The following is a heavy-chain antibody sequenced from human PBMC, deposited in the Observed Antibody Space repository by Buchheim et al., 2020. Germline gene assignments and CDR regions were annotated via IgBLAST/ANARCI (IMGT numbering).Heavy chain of an antibody. CDR2: ITTSSSTI. V-gene: IGHV3-48*01. CDR3: ARIHDYYYGMDV. J-gene: IGHJ6*02. CDR1: GFTFSTYN. Sequence: EVQLVESGGGLVQPGGSLRLSCAASGFTFSTYNMNWVRQAPGKGLEWVSYITTSSSTIYYADSVKGRFTISRDNAKNSLYLQRISLRAEDTAVYYCARIHDYYYGMDVWGQGTT.